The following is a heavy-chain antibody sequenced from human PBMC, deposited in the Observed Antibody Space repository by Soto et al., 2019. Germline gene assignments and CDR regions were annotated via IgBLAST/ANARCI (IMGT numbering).Heavy chain of an antibody. Sequence: GGSLILSCAASGFTFTNYAMSWVRQAPGKGLEWVSGISASGRDTYYADSVKDRFTISRDGSKNTLYLQMNSLRAEDTAIYYCAKGKTSGWYYFDSWGQGALVTVSS. D-gene: IGHD6-19*01. J-gene: IGHJ4*02. CDR2: ISASGRDT. CDR3: AKGKTSGWYYFDS. CDR1: GFTFTNYA. V-gene: IGHV3-23*01.